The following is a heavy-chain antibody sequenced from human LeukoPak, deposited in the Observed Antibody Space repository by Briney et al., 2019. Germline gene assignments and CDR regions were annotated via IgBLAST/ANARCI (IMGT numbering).Heavy chain of an antibody. Sequence: PGGSLRLSCAASGFTFSSYGMHWVRQAPGKGLEWVAFIRYDGSNKYYADSVKGRFTISRDNSKNTLYLQMNSLRAEDTAVYYCAKDPGYSSGWYFDIWGQGTMVTVSS. CDR3: AKDPGYSSGWYFDI. CDR2: IRYDGSNK. J-gene: IGHJ3*02. D-gene: IGHD6-19*01. V-gene: IGHV3-30*02. CDR1: GFTFSSYG.